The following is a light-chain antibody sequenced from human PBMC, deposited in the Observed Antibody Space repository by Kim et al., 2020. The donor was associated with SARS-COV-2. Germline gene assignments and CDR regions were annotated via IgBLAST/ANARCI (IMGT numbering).Light chain of an antibody. CDR1: QSVGRSH. Sequence: LSTGERATPPHRPSQSVGRSHVAWYTEKPGQAPRVLIYDAASRATGIPNRFSGSGSGTDFTLTISRLEPEYFAVYYCQQYDRSSLTFGGGTKLEI. J-gene: IGKJ4*01. CDR3: QQYDRSSLT. V-gene: IGKV3-20*01. CDR2: DAA.